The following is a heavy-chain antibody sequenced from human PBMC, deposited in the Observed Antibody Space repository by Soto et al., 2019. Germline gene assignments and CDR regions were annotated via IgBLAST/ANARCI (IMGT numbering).Heavy chain of an antibody. J-gene: IGHJ4*02. V-gene: IGHV1-2*02. CDR2: INPKSGDT. CDR1: GYTFTDYY. D-gene: IGHD3-10*01. Sequence: ASVKVSCKTSGYTFTDYYIHWVRQAPGQGLECMGWINPKSGDTNYAQRFQGRVTMTRDTSISTAYMEVSRLRSDDTAVYYCARSVSFITPRPDYWGQGTLVTVSS. CDR3: ARSVSFITPRPDY.